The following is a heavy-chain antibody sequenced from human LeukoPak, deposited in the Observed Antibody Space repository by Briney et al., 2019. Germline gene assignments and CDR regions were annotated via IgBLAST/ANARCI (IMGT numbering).Heavy chain of an antibody. J-gene: IGHJ5*02. D-gene: IGHD5-12*01. Sequence: SQTLSLTCAISGDSVSSNSAAWNWIRQSPSRGLEWLGRTYYRSKWYNDYAVSVKSRITINPDTSKNQFSLQLNSVTPEDTAVYYCARARRGKNDSGYGPYWFDPWGQGTLVTVSS. V-gene: IGHV6-1*01. CDR3: ARARRGKNDSGYGPYWFDP. CDR1: GDSVSSNSAA. CDR2: TYYRSKWYN.